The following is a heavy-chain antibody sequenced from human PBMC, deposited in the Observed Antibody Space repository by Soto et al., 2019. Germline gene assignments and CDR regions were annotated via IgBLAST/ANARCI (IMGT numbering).Heavy chain of an antibody. D-gene: IGHD6-19*01. V-gene: IGHV3-30*18. Sequence: GGSLRLSCAASGFTFSSYGMHWVRQAPGKGLEWVAVISYDGSNKYYADSLKGRFTVSRDNSKNTLYLQMSSLRAEDTAVYYCVKDGSSGWPYYYGMDVWGQGTTVTVSS. J-gene: IGHJ6*02. CDR3: VKDGSSGWPYYYGMDV. CDR2: ISYDGSNK. CDR1: GFTFSSYG.